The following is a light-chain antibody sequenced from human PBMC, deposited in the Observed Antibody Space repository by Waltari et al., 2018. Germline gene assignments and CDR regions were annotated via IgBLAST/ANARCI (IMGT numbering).Light chain of an antibody. CDR3: SSYTTTTAWV. V-gene: IGLV2-14*01. Sequence: QSALTQPASVSGSLGQSITISCIGTSSDIGAYNHVSWYQQHPGKVPKPLIYEVSNRPAGVSDRFSGSKSGNTASLTISGLQAEDEADYYCSSYTTTTAWVFGGGTELTVL. CDR2: EVS. J-gene: IGLJ3*02. CDR1: SSDIGAYNH.